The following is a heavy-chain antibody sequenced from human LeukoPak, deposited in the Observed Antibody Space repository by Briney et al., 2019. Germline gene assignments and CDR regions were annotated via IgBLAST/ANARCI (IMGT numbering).Heavy chain of an antibody. D-gene: IGHD6-13*01. CDR1: GYTFTGYY. V-gene: IGHV1-2*02. Sequence: ASVKVSCKASGYTFTGYYMHWVRQAPGQGLEWMGWINPNSGGTNYAQKFQGRVTMTRDTSISTAYMELSRLRSDDTAVYYCARDFFSNMGIAAAGRLPDYWGQGTLVTVSS. CDR3: ARDFFSNMGIAAAGRLPDY. J-gene: IGHJ4*02. CDR2: INPNSGGT.